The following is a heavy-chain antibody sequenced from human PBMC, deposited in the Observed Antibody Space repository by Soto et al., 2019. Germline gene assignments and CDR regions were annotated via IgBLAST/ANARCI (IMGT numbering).Heavy chain of an antibody. D-gene: IGHD6-19*01. CDR1: GFTFSSYG. CDR3: AREGRVGGIDY. CDR2: ISSIGVAT. J-gene: IGHJ4*02. Sequence: VQLVESGGGVVQPGRSLRLSCAASGFTFSSYGMHWVRQAPGKGLEWVSYISSIGVATYYADSVKGRFTISRDNAKNSLYLQMNSLRAEDTAVYYCAREGRVGGIDYWGQGTPVTVSS. V-gene: IGHV3-48*04.